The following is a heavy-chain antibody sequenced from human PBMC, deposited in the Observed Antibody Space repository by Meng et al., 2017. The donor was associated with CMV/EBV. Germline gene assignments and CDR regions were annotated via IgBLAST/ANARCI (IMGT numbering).Heavy chain of an antibody. Sequence: GESLKISCAASGFTFSDYYMSWIRQAPGKGLEWVSYISSSGSTIYYADSVKGRFTISRDNAKNSLYLQMNSLRAEDTAVYYSARDLDIVVVPAAYAEGDYGMDVWGQGTTVTVSS. V-gene: IGHV3-11*01. D-gene: IGHD2-2*03. CDR3: ARDLDIVVVPAAYAEGDYGMDV. CDR1: GFTFSDYY. CDR2: ISSSGSTI. J-gene: IGHJ6*02.